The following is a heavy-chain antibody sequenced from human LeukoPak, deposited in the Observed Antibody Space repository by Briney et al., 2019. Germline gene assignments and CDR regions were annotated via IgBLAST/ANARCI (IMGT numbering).Heavy chain of an antibody. V-gene: IGHV5-51*01. CDR3: ARFPEQEWELLRNWFDP. CDR2: IYPGDSDT. J-gene: IGHJ5*02. Sequence: GESLKISCKGSGYRFTSYWIGWVRQMPGKGLEWMGIIYPGDSDTRYSPSFQGQVTISADKSISTAYLQWSSLKASDTATYYCARFPEQEWELLRNWFDPWGQGTLVTVSS. D-gene: IGHD1-26*01. CDR1: GYRFTSYW.